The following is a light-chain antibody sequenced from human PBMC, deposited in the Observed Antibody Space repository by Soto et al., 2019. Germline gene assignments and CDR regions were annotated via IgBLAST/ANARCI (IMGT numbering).Light chain of an antibody. Sequence: EIVMTQSPATLSVSPGERVTLSCRASQSVTSRLAWYQQKPGQAPRLLIYGASTRATGIPARFSGSGSGTEFTLTISSLQSEDFALYYCQQYHNRWTFGQGTKVEI. CDR2: GAS. CDR3: QQYHNRWT. CDR1: QSVTSR. J-gene: IGKJ1*01. V-gene: IGKV3-15*01.